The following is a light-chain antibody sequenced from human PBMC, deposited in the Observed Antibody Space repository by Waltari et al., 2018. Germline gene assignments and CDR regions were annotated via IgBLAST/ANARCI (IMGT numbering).Light chain of an antibody. Sequence: DIQMTQSPSSLSASVGDRVTITCRASQSISSYLNWYQQRPGKAPKLLIDAASSLQSGVPSRFSGSGSGTDFTLTISSLQPADFATYYCQQSYSTLYTFGQGTKLEIK. V-gene: IGKV1-39*01. J-gene: IGKJ2*01. CDR3: QQSYSTLYT. CDR2: AAS. CDR1: QSISSY.